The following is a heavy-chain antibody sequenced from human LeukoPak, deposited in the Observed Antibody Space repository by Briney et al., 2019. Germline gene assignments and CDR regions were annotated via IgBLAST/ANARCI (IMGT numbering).Heavy chain of an antibody. J-gene: IGHJ4*02. CDR1: GGSISTYY. V-gene: IGHV4-59*08. Sequence: SETLSLICSVSGGSISTYYWTWIRQSPGKGLEWIGYIYYNGSTNYSPSLKSRVTISVDASKSQFSLKLTSVTAADTAVYYCARQSRGLAVAGLDYWGQGSRVTVSS. D-gene: IGHD6-19*01. CDR3: ARQSRGLAVAGLDY. CDR2: IYYNGST.